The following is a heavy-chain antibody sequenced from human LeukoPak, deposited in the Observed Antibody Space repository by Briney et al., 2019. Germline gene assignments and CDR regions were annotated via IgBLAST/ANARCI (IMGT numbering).Heavy chain of an antibody. CDR2: ISSSTSTI. Sequence: GSLRLSCAASGFTFSSYSMNWVRQAPGKGLEWVSYISSSTSTIYYADSVKGRLTISRDNSKNTLYLQMNSLRAEDTAVYYCAKVRDSSGYYSRDAFDIWGQGTMVTAPS. V-gene: IGHV3-48*01. CDR3: AKVRDSSGYYSRDAFDI. D-gene: IGHD3-22*01. J-gene: IGHJ3*02. CDR1: GFTFSSYS.